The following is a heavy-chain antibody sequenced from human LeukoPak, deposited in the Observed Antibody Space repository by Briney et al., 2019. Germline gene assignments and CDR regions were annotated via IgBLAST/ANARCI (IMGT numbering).Heavy chain of an antibody. J-gene: IGHJ4*02. V-gene: IGHV4-59*08. CDR2: MYYTGST. Sequence: SETLSLTCTVSGASISRHYWSCIRQPPGEGLEWIGYMYYTGSTNYNPSLKSRVTISVDTSKNQFSLKLTSVTAADTAVYFCASHDYAEAPFDYWGQGALVTVSA. CDR1: GASISRHY. D-gene: IGHD4-17*01. CDR3: ASHDYAEAPFDY.